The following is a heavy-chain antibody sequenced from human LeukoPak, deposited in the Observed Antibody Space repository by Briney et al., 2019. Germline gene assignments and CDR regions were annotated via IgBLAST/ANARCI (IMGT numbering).Heavy chain of an antibody. D-gene: IGHD3-10*01. J-gene: IGHJ3*02. CDR2: IKEDGSEK. Sequence: PGGSLRLSCAASGFTFSSLWMSWVRQAPGKGLEWVANIKEDGSEKYYMDSVKGRFTISRDNAKNSVYLQMNRLRAEDTAVYHCARELYGYGSGQIKSAFDIWGQGTMVIVSS. CDR3: ARELYGYGSGQIKSAFDI. CDR1: GFTFSSLW. V-gene: IGHV3-7*04.